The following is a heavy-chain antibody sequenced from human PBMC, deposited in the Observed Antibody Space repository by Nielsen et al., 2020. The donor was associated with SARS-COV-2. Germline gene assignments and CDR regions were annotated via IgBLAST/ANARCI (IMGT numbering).Heavy chain of an antibody. CDR3: AKDLGGHGYYYYGMDV. CDR2: IYSGGSST. CDR1: GFTFSSYA. D-gene: IGHD7-27*01. V-gene: IGHV3-23*03. J-gene: IGHJ6*02. Sequence: GGSLRLSCAASGFTFSSYAMSWVRQAPGKGLEWVSVIYSGGSSTYYADSVKGRFTISRDNSKNTLYLQMNSLRAEDTAVYYCAKDLGGHGYYYYGMDVWGQGTTVTVPS.